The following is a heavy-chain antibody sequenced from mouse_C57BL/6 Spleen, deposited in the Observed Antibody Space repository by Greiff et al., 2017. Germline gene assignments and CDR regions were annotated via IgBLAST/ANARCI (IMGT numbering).Heavy chain of an antibody. Sequence: VQLQQSGAELVRPGASVKLSCTASGFNIKDDYMHWVKQRPEQGLEWIGWFDPENGDTEYASKFQGKATITAYTSSNTAYLQLSSLTSEDTAVDYCTTSWDRFAYWGQGTLVTVSA. V-gene: IGHV14-4*01. J-gene: IGHJ3*01. D-gene: IGHD4-1*01. CDR3: TTSWDRFAY. CDR1: GFNIKDDY. CDR2: FDPENGDT.